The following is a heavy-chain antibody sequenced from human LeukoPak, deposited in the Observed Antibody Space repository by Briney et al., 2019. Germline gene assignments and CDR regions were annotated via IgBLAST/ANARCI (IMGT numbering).Heavy chain of an antibody. J-gene: IGHJ4*02. CDR3: AKDDHYYDSSGYYPTFFDY. Sequence: GGSLRLSCAGSGFTFSSYAMSWVRQAPGKGLEWVSAISGSGGSTYYADSVKGRFTISRDNSKNTLYLQMNSLRAEDTAVYYCAKDDHYYDSSGYYPTFFDYWGQGTLVTVSS. CDR2: ISGSGGST. V-gene: IGHV3-23*01. D-gene: IGHD3-22*01. CDR1: GFTFSSYA.